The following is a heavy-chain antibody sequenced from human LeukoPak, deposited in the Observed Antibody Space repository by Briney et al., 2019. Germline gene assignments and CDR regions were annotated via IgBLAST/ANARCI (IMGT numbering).Heavy chain of an antibody. J-gene: IGHJ4*02. Sequence: SETLSLTCAVYGGSFSGYYWSWIRQPPGEGLEWIGEINHSGSTNYNPSLKSRVTISVDTSKNQFSLKLSSVTAADTAVYYCARGPWVLDYWGQGTLVTVSS. CDR2: INHSGST. D-gene: IGHD3-16*01. CDR1: GGSFSGYY. V-gene: IGHV4-34*01. CDR3: ARGPWVLDY.